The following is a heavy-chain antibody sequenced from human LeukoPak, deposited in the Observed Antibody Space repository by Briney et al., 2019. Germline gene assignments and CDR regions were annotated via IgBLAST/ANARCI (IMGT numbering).Heavy chain of an antibody. CDR3: ARGDRTEDIVVVPSDY. CDR2: INPSGGST. Sequence: EASVKVSCKASGYTFTSYYMHWVRQAPGQGLEWMGIINPSGGSTSYAQKFQGRVTMTRDMSTSTVYMELSSLRSEDTAAYYCARGDRTEDIVVVPSDYWGQGTLVTVSS. J-gene: IGHJ4*02. D-gene: IGHD2-2*01. V-gene: IGHV1-46*01. CDR1: GYTFTSYY.